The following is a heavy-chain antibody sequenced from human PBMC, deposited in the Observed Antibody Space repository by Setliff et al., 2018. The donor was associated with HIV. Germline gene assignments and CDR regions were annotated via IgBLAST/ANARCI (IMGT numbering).Heavy chain of an antibody. J-gene: IGHJ4*02. CDR1: EFTFSIYT. V-gene: IGHV3-21*01. Sequence: GGSLRLSCAASEFTFSIYTMNWVRQAPGKGLEWVASISSSSSYIYHADSMKGRFTISRDNAKKLVYLQMNSLRAEDTAIYYCARDRASSGYYARFDHWGQGTLVTVSS. D-gene: IGHD3-22*01. CDR3: ARDRASSGYYARFDH. CDR2: ISSSSSYI.